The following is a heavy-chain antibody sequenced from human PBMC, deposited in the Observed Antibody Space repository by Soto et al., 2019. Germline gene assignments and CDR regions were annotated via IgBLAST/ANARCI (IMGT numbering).Heavy chain of an antibody. V-gene: IGHV2-5*02. CDR2: IYWDDDK. CDR1: GFSLSTSGVG. Sequence: QITLKESGPTLVKPTQTLTLTCSFSGFSLSTSGVGVGWIRQPPGKALEWLALIYWDDDKRYSPSLKSRLTITKDTSKTQVVLTMTKMDHVDTATYYCVHANDFLSGTNWFDPWGQGTLVTVSS. CDR3: VHANDFLSGTNWFDP. D-gene: IGHD3-3*01. J-gene: IGHJ5*02.